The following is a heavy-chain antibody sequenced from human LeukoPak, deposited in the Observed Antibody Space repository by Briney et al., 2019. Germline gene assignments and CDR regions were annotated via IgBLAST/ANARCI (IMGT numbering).Heavy chain of an antibody. J-gene: IGHJ6*02. D-gene: IGHD3-10*01. Sequence: GGSLRLSCAASGFTFSRHWMSWVRQAPGKGLEGVGNIREDGNEKYYVDSVRGRFTISRDNARTSVYLEMSSLRAEDAAVYYCARILSRSSYDTMDVWGQGTTVTVSS. CDR2: IREDGNEK. CDR3: ARILSRSSYDTMDV. CDR1: GFTFSRHW. V-gene: IGHV3-7*01.